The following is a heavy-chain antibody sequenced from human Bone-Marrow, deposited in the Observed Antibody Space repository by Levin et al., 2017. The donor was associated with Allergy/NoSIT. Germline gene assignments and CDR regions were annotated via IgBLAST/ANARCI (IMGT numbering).Heavy chain of an antibody. J-gene: IGHJ4*02. CDR2: MNPSSGNT. V-gene: IGHV1-8*01. D-gene: IGHD2-8*01. CDR3: TRGLKRVACSNGVCYGGFDH. CDR1: GYTFTSYD. Sequence: PWASVKVSCKASGYTFTSYDINWVRQATGQGLEWMGWMNPSSGNTGYAQKFQGRVTMTRDTSISTVYMELSSLRSEDTAVYYCTRGLKRVACSNGVCYGGFDHWGQGTLVTVSS.